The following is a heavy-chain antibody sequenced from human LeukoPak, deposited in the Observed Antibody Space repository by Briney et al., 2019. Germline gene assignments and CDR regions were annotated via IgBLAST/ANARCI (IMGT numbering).Heavy chain of an antibody. Sequence: GGSLRLSCVASGFTFSSCSMTWVRQAPGKGLEWVSAISGSGGSTYYADSVKGRFTISRDNPKNTLYLQMNSLRAEDTAVYYCAKSSTSCCGDAFDIWGQGTMVTVSS. V-gene: IGHV3-23*01. CDR1: GFTFSSCS. D-gene: IGHD2-2*01. CDR2: ISGSGGST. J-gene: IGHJ3*02. CDR3: AKSSTSCCGDAFDI.